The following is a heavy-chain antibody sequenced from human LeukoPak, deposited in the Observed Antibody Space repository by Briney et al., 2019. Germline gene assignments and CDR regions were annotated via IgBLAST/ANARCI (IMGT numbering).Heavy chain of an antibody. J-gene: IGHJ4*02. CDR1: GGTFSSYA. Sequence: ASVKVSCKASGGTFSSYAISWVRQAPGQGLEWMGGIIPILGTTNYAQKFQDRVTITADKSTSTAYMELSSLRSEDTAVYYCARDGLDYYDSSGKYYFDYWGQGTLVTVSS. CDR3: ARDGLDYYDSSGKYYFDY. V-gene: IGHV1-69*06. D-gene: IGHD3-22*01. CDR2: IIPILGTT.